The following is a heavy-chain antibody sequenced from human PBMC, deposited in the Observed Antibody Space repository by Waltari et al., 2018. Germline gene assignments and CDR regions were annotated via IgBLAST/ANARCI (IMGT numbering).Heavy chain of an antibody. CDR2: ISYDGSNK. D-gene: IGHD6-6*01. J-gene: IGHJ4*02. V-gene: IGHV3-30-3*01. Sequence: QVQLVESGGGVVQPGRSLRLSCAASGFTFSSYAMHWVRQAPGKGLEWVAVISYDGSNKYYADSVKGRFTISRDNSKNTLYLQMNSLRAEDTAVYYCARDRFEYSSSSSSDYWGQGTLVTVSS. CDR1: GFTFSSYA. CDR3: ARDRFEYSSSSSSDY.